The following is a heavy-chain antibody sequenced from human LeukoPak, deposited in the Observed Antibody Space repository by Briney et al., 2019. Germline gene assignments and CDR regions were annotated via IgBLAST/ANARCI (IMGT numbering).Heavy chain of an antibody. CDR2: ISSTSAHV. Sequence: GSLRLSCAASGFTFTTYSMTWVRQAPGKGPEWVSSISSTSAHVYYADSVRGRFTISRDNAKNSLYLQMDSLRAEDTAVYYCARPDYDFWSGSPGGHYMDVWGKGTTVTVSS. J-gene: IGHJ6*03. D-gene: IGHD3-3*01. CDR3: ARPDYDFWSGSPGGHYMDV. V-gene: IGHV3-21*06. CDR1: GFTFTTYS.